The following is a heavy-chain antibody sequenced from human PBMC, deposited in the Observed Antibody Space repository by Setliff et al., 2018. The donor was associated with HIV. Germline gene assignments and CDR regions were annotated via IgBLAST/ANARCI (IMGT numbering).Heavy chain of an antibody. V-gene: IGHV4-34*01. D-gene: IGHD6-13*01. CDR2: INHSGST. CDR1: GGSLSGYH. CDR3: ARDIQAAGTGWFDP. J-gene: IGHJ5*02. Sequence: PSETLSLTCAVYGGSLSGYHWSWIRQSPEKGLEWIGEINHSGSTYYNPSLKSRVTISLDTSKNQFSLKLSSVTAADTAVYYCARDIQAAGTGWFDPWGQGTLVTVSS.